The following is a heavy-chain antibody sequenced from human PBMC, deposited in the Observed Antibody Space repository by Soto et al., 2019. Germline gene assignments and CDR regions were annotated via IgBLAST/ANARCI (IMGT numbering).Heavy chain of an antibody. D-gene: IGHD3-3*01. J-gene: IGHJ3*02. CDR3: AKSDHNGVLSYFDI. Sequence: PGGSLRLSCAASGFTFSSYGMHWVRQAPGKGLEWVAVISYTGGSSYYTDSVKGRFTISRDNSKNTLFLQLNSLRAEDTAVYYCAKSDHNGVLSYFDIWGQGTMVTVSS. CDR1: GFTFSSYG. CDR2: ISYTGGSS. V-gene: IGHV3-23*01.